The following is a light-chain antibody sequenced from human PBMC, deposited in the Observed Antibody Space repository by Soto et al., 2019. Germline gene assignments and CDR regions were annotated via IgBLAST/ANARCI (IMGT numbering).Light chain of an antibody. J-gene: IGKJ1*01. Sequence: EMVLTQSPGTLSLSPGERSTLSCRASQRVSSTYLAWDQQKPGQAPRLVMYGASSMATGIPARFSGSGSGTDFTLTISRLEPEEFAVYYCQQYGSSPPWTFGQGTKVEIK. V-gene: IGKV3-20*01. CDR3: QQYGSSPPWT. CDR1: QRVSSTY. CDR2: GAS.